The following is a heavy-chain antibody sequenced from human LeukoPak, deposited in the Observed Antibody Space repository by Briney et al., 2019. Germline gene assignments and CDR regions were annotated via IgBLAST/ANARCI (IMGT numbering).Heavy chain of an antibody. Sequence: SETLSLTCTVSGGSISSYYWSWIRQPPGKGLELIVYIYYSGSNNYNPSLKSRVTISVDTSKNQFSLKLSSVTAADTAVYYCARHTPGGDPLRFLSPWGQGTLVTVSS. J-gene: IGHJ4*02. CDR1: GGSISSYY. CDR2: IYYSGSN. D-gene: IGHD3-3*01. V-gene: IGHV4-59*08. CDR3: ARHTPGGDPLRFLSP.